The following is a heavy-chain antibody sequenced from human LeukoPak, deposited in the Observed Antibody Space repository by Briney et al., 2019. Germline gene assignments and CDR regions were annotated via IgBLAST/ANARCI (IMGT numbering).Heavy chain of an antibody. Sequence: ASVKVSCKASGYTFTGYYIHWVRQAPGQGLEWMGWINPNSGATNYAQNFQGRVTMTRDTSISTAYMELSRLRSDDTAVYYCARDGAYDSSGYYSPYTDYWGQGTLVTVSS. CDR1: GYTFTGYY. CDR2: INPNSGAT. D-gene: IGHD3-22*01. V-gene: IGHV1-2*02. J-gene: IGHJ4*02. CDR3: ARDGAYDSSGYYSPYTDY.